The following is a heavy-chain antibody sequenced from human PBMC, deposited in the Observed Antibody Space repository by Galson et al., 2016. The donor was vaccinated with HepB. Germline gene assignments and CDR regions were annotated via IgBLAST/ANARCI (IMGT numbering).Heavy chain of an antibody. D-gene: IGHD6-13*01. CDR2: ISGNGDRT. CDR1: GFTFSSYA. V-gene: IGHV3-23*01. Sequence: SLRLSCAASGFTFSSYAINWVRQAPGKGLEWVTAISGNGDRTYYADSVKGRFTISRDNSQNTMYLQMNSLRAEDTAVYYCAKATEYSTNWYGFYYGMDVWGQGTTVTVSS. J-gene: IGHJ6*02. CDR3: AKATEYSTNWYGFYYGMDV.